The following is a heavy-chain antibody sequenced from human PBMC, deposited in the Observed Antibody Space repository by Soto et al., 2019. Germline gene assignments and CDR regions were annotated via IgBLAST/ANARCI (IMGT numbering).Heavy chain of an antibody. CDR1: GFTVSTYG. CDR3: TGEVASGY. CDR2: ISRDGGTK. J-gene: IGHJ4*02. Sequence: QVQLVESGGGVVQPGRSLRLSCAVSGFTVSTYGMHWVRQAPGKGLEWVAVISRDGGTKYYADSVKGRFTISRDNSRNTLFLEMNSLRSDDTAVYYCTGEVASGYWGQGTLVTVSS. V-gene: IGHV3-30*03. D-gene: IGHD2-8*02.